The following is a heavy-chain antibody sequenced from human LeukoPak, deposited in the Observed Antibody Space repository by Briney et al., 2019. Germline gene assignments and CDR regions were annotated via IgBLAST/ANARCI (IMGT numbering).Heavy chain of an antibody. D-gene: IGHD3-3*01. CDR2: IYASGTSASI. Sequence: SQTLSLTCTVSGGSISNSDYYWSWIRQPAGKGLEWIGRIYASGTSASINSNPSLKSRVTISLDRSKNQVSLILSSVTAADTAVYYCARGGDFWSGKNWFDPWGQGTLVTVSS. V-gene: IGHV4-61*02. CDR1: GGSISNSDYY. CDR3: ARGGDFWSGKNWFDP. J-gene: IGHJ5*02.